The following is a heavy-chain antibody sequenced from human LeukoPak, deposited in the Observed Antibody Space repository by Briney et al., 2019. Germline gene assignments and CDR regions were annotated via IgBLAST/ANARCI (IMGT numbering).Heavy chain of an antibody. CDR2: IYHSGST. V-gene: IGHV4-30-2*01. CDR1: GGSISSGGYS. D-gene: IGHD3-22*01. Sequence: PSETLSLTCAVSGGSISSGGYSWSWIRQPPGKGLEWIGYIYHSGSTYYNPSLKSRVTISVDRSKNRFSLKLSSVTAADTAVYYCARGGGTYYYDSSTFDYWGQGTLVTVSS. CDR3: ARGGGTYYYDSSTFDY. J-gene: IGHJ4*02.